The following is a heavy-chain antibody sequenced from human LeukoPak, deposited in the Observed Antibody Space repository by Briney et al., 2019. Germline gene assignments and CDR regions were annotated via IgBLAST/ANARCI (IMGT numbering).Heavy chain of an antibody. Sequence: SETLSLTCTVSGDSISTYFWNWIRQPPGKGLEWIGHISTRGSIIYNPSLNSRVTISVDTSKNQFSLKLSSVTAADTAVYYCARVRCSSTSCPVGYWGQGTLVTVSS. CDR1: GDSISTYF. CDR2: ISTRGSI. J-gene: IGHJ4*02. D-gene: IGHD2-2*01. V-gene: IGHV4-4*08. CDR3: ARVRCSSTSCPVGY.